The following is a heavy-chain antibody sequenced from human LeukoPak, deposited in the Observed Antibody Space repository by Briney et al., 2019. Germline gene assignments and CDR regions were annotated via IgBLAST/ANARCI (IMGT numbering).Heavy chain of an antibody. Sequence: HPGGSLRLSCAVSGFRVSDYYMSWVRQAPGKGLEWVGLIRDSGGAFYADFVRGRFAISRDESENTLYLQMNSLRVEDTAVYFCARDRAALQDWVEFDPWGQGTPVIVSS. CDR1: GFRVSDYY. J-gene: IGHJ5*02. CDR3: ARDRAALQDWVEFDP. D-gene: IGHD3/OR15-3a*01. CDR2: IRDSGGA. V-gene: IGHV3-66*03.